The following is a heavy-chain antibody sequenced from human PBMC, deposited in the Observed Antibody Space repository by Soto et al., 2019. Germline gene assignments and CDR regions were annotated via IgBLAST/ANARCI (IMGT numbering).Heavy chain of an antibody. V-gene: IGHV3-30*18. CDR3: AKDEYYYSRSGYYIFDS. CDR1: GFTFSAYG. D-gene: IGHD3-22*01. CDR2: ISHDGTNK. J-gene: IGHJ4*02. Sequence: QAQLVESGGGVVQPGESLRLSCEVSGFTFSAYGMHWVRQAPGTGLEWVAAISHDGTNKNYGDSVKGRFTISRDNSKKTLYLQMKSLRPEDPALYYCAKDEYYYSRSGYYIFDSWGQGTLVTVSS.